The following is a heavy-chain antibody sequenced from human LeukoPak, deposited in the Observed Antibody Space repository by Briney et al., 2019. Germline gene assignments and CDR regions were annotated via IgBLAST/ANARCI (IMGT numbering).Heavy chain of an antibody. Sequence: PGGSLRLSCAASGFTFSTYWMHWVRQAPGKGLEWISRIKSDGINTNYADSVKGRFTISRDNAKNTLYLQTNSLRAEDTAVYYCARGRQWLAPGYWGQGTLVTVSS. V-gene: IGHV3-74*01. CDR2: IKSDGINT. J-gene: IGHJ4*02. D-gene: IGHD6-19*01. CDR1: GFTFSTYW. CDR3: ARGRQWLAPGY.